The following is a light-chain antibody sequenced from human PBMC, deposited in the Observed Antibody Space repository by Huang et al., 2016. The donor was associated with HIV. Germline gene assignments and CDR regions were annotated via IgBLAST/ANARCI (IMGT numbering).Light chain of an antibody. CDR1: RIISSN. CDR3: QQYNNWPPYT. Sequence: EIVMTQSPATLSVSPGERATLSCRNSRIISSNLAWYQQKPGQAPRLLIYDAATRATSILARISGSRSGTKFTLTITSLQSEDFAVYFCQQYNNWPPYTFGQGTKLEMK. CDR2: DAA. J-gene: IGKJ2*01. V-gene: IGKV3-15*01.